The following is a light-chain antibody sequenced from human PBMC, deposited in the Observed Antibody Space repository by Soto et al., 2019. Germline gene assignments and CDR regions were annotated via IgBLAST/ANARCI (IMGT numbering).Light chain of an antibody. CDR1: QSVSSY. J-gene: IGKJ4*01. V-gene: IGKV3-11*01. CDR3: QQRSNWRWLT. CDR2: GAS. Sequence: EIVLTQSPATLSLSPGERATLSCRASQSVSSYLAWYQQKPGQAPRLLIYGASNRATGIPARFSGSGSGTDFTLTISSLEPEDFAVYYCQQRSNWRWLTFGGGTKVDIK.